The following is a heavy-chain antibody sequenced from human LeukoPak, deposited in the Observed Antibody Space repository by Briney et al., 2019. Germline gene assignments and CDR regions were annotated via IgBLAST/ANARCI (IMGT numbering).Heavy chain of an antibody. J-gene: IGHJ6*02. D-gene: IGHD3-16*01. CDR1: GFTFSSIW. CDR2: IKHDGSET. Sequence: GGSLRLSCATSGFTFSSIWMSWVRQAPGRGLEWVANIKHDGSETNYVDSVKGRFTISRDNAKNSLHLQMNSLRVEDTAVYYCAKNGGPHGMDVWGQGTTVTVS. CDR3: AKNGGPHGMDV. V-gene: IGHV3-7*02.